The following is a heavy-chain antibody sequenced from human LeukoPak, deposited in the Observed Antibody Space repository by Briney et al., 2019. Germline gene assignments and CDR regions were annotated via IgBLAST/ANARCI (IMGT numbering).Heavy chain of an antibody. CDR2: ISAYNGNT. Sequence: APVKASCKASGSTFTTYGITWVRQAPGQGLEWLGWISAYNGNTNYAQKLQGRVTMTTDTSTSTACMELRSLRSDDTAVYYCARVDVAARSSIDYWGQGTLVTVSS. CDR3: ARVDVAARSSIDY. J-gene: IGHJ4*02. V-gene: IGHV1-18*01. CDR1: GSTFTTYG. D-gene: IGHD6-6*01.